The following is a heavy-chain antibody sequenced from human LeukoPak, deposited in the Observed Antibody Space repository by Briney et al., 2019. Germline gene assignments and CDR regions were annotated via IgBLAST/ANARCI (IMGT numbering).Heavy chain of an antibody. V-gene: IGHV1-69*05. D-gene: IGHD2-2*01. CDR1: GGTFSSYA. Sequence: SVKVSCKASGGTFSSYAISWVRQAPGQGLEWMGGIIPIFGTANYAQKFQGRVTITTDESTSTAYMELSSLRSEDTAVYYCARVHSYCSSTSCLDYWGQGTLVTVSS. CDR2: IIPIFGTA. J-gene: IGHJ4*02. CDR3: ARVHSYCSSTSCLDY.